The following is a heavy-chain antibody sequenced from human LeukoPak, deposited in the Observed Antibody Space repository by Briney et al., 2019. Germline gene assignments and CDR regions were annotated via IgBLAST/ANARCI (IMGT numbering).Heavy chain of an antibody. CDR1: GGSISSYY. D-gene: IGHD5-12*01. Sequence: SETLSLTCTVSGGSISSYYWSWIRQPPGKGLEWIGYIYYSGSTNYNPSLKSRVTISVDTSKNQFSLKLSSVTAADTAVYYCARQYGGYRPPLDYWGQGTLVTVSS. CDR2: IYYSGST. J-gene: IGHJ4*02. CDR3: ARQYGGYRPPLDY. V-gene: IGHV4-59*08.